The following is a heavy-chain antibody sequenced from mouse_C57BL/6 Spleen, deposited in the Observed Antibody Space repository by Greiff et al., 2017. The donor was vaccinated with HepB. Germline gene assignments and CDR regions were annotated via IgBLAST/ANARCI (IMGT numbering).Heavy chain of an antibody. CDR2: IDPETGGT. CDR1: GYTFTDYE. D-gene: IGHD1-1*01. Sequence: QVQLKQSGAELVRPGASVTLSCKASGYTFTDYEMHWVKQTPVHGLEWIGAIDPETGGTAYNQKFKGKAILTADKSSSTAYMELRSLTSEDSAVYYCAITTVVAKNFDYWGQGTTLTVSS. V-gene: IGHV1-15*01. CDR3: AITTVVAKNFDY. J-gene: IGHJ2*01.